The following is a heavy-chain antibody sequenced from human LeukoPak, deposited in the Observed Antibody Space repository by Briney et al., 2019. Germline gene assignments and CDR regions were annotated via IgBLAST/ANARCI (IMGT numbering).Heavy chain of an antibody. CDR1: GYTFTGYY. CDR3: ARDRRDYYYGMDV. CDR2: INPNSGGT. Sequence: GASVKVSCKASGYTFTGYYMHWVRQAPGQGLEWMGWINPNSGGTNYALKFQGRVTMTRDTSTSTAYMELSRLRSDDTAVYYCARDRRDYYYGMDVWGQGTTATVSS. V-gene: IGHV1-2*02. J-gene: IGHJ6*02.